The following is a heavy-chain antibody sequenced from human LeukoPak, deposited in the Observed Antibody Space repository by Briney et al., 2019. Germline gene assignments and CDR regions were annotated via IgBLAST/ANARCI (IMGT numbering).Heavy chain of an antibody. V-gene: IGHV3-48*04. D-gene: IGHD1-26*01. Sequence: GGSLRLSCAASGFTFSSYSMNWVRQAPGKGLEWVSYISSSSSTIYYADSVKGRFTISRDNAKNSLYLQMNSLRAEDTAVYYCARDFSGGIVGATFDYWGQGTLVTVSS. J-gene: IGHJ4*02. CDR1: GFTFSSYS. CDR2: ISSSSSTI. CDR3: ARDFSGGIVGATFDY.